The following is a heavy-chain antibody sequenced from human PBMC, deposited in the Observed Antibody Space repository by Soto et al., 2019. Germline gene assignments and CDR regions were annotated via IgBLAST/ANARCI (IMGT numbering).Heavy chain of an antibody. CDR2: IIPNHGTA. CDR1: GGTFSSYA. D-gene: IGHD3-22*01. J-gene: IGHJ4*02. V-gene: IGHV1-69*01. CDR3: ARDAAYYESSGQFYGDSRNRYFDY. Sequence: QVQLVQSGAEVKKPGSSVKVSCKTSGGTFSSYAISWLRQAPGQGLEWMGGIIPNHGTAEYAQKFQGRVTITADESANTINLQLLSLRSEDTSVYYCARDAAYYESSGQFYGDSRNRYFDYWGQGTLVTVSS.